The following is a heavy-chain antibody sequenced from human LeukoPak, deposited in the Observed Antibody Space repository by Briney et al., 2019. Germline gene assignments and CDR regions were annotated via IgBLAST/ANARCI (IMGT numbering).Heavy chain of an antibody. Sequence: GGSLRLSCAASGFTFSSYAMSWVRQAPGKGLEWVSAISGSGGSTYYADSVKGRFTISRDNSKNTLYLQMNSLRAEEKAVYYCAKDTGELLLARHYWGQGTLVTVSS. V-gene: IGHV3-23*01. CDR1: GFTFSSYA. D-gene: IGHD1-26*01. CDR2: ISGSGGST. CDR3: AKDTGELLLARHY. J-gene: IGHJ4*02.